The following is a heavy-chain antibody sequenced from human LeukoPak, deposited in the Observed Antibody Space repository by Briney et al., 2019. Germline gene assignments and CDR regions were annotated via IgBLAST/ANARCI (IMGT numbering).Heavy chain of an antibody. CDR3: ASPDGAAAGSKLRYYYGMDV. CDR2: ISGSGGST. J-gene: IGHJ6*02. D-gene: IGHD6-13*01. Sequence: PGGSLRLSCAASGFTFSSYAMSWVRQAPGKGLEWVSAISGSGGSTYYADSVKGRFTISRDNSKNTLYLQMNSLRAEDTAVYYCASPDGAAAGSKLRYYYGMDVWGQGTTVTVSS. CDR1: GFTFSSYA. V-gene: IGHV3-23*01.